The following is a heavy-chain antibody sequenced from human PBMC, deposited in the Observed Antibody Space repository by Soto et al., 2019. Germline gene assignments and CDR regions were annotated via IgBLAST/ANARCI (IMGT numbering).Heavy chain of an antibody. D-gene: IGHD6-19*01. CDR2: IVVGSGNT. CDR1: GFTFSTSA. V-gene: IGHV1-58*02. CDR3: ATQGIAVAGGYYGMDV. Sequence: QMQLVQSGPEVKKPGTSVRVSCKASGFTFSTSAMQWVRQSRGQRLEWIGWIVVGSGNTNYAQKFQERVTITRDMYTSPADMELSSLRSEDTAVYYCATQGIAVAGGYYGMDVWGQGTTVTVSS. J-gene: IGHJ6*02.